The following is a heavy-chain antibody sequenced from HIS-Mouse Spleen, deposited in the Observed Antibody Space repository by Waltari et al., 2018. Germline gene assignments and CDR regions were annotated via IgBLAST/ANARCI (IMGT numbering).Heavy chain of an antibody. Sequence: QLQLQESGPGLVKPSETLSPTCTVSGGSISSSSSYWGWIRQPPGKGLEWIGSIYYSGSTYYNPSLKSRVTISVDTSKNQFSLKLSSVTAADTAVYYCARAPTGFLEWFDAFDIWGQGTMVTVSS. J-gene: IGHJ3*02. CDR3: ARAPTGFLEWFDAFDI. V-gene: IGHV4-39*07. CDR1: GGSISSSSSY. CDR2: IYYSGST. D-gene: IGHD3-3*01.